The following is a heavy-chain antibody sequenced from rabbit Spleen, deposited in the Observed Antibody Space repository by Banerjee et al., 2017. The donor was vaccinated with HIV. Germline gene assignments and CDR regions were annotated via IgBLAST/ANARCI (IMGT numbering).Heavy chain of an antibody. Sequence: QSVEESGGRLVTPGTPLTLTCTASGFDISSYYMQWVRQAPGKGLEYIGFINPGGAPYYASWAKGRFTISRTSTTVDLKITSPTTEDTAIYFCVREVVAGSDIWGPGTLVTV. D-gene: IGHD4-1*01. CDR3: VREVVAGSDI. V-gene: IGHV1S69*01. CDR1: GFDISSYY. CDR2: INPGGAP. J-gene: IGHJ4*02.